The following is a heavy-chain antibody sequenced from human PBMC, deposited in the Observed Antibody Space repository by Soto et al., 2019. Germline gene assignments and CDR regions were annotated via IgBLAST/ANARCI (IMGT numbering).Heavy chain of an antibody. CDR1: GFTFSSYG. V-gene: IGHV3-33*01. Sequence: QVQLVESGGGVVQPGRSLRLSCAASGFTFSSYGMHWVRQAPGKGLEWVSVIWYDGSDKYYADSVKGRFTISRDNSKNTLYLQMHSLRAEDTAVYYCARDRYSSGWYDLAYWGQGTLVTVSS. J-gene: IGHJ4*02. D-gene: IGHD6-19*01. CDR3: ARDRYSSGWYDLAY. CDR2: IWYDGSDK.